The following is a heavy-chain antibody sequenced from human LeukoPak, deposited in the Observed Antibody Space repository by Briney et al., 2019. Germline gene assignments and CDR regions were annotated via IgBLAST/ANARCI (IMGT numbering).Heavy chain of an antibody. CDR3: AKDETPNTGVVIISYFDY. CDR1: GFTFSSYA. Sequence: PGGSPRLSCAASGFTFSSYAMNWVRQAPGKGLEWVSAISGSGGSTYYADSVKGRFTISRDNSKNTLYLQMNSLRAEDTAVYYCAKDETPNTGVVIISYFDYWGQGTLVTVSS. J-gene: IGHJ4*02. D-gene: IGHD3-3*01. CDR2: ISGSGGST. V-gene: IGHV3-23*01.